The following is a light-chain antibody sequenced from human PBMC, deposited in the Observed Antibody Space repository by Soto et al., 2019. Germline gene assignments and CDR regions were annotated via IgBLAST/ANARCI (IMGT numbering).Light chain of an antibody. CDR3: QQPISFPLT. V-gene: IGKV1D-12*01. CDR2: AAS. CDR1: QDLSSW. J-gene: IGKJ5*01. Sequence: DIQMTQSPSSVSASVGDRVTITCRASQDLSSWLAWYQQKPGKAPKLLISAASSLQSGVPSRFSGSGSGTDFTLTIRSLQPEDFATYYCQQPISFPLTFVQGTRLESK.